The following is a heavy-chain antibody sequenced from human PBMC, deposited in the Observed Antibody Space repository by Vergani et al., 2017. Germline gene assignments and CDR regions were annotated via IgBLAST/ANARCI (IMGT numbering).Heavy chain of an antibody. V-gene: IGHV1-18*01. Sequence: QVQLVQSGAEVKKPGASVKVSCKASGYPFTSYGISWVRQAPGQGLEWMGWISAYNGNTNYAQKLQGRVTMTTDTSTSTADMELRSLRSDDTAVYYCARQRIAVAGGASLQIWFDPWGQGTLVTVSS. CDR2: ISAYNGNT. CDR1: GYPFTSYG. J-gene: IGHJ5*02. D-gene: IGHD6-19*01. CDR3: ARQRIAVAGGASLQIWFDP.